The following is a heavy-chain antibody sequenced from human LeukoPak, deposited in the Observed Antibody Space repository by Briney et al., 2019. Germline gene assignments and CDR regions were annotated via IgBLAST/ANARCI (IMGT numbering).Heavy chain of an antibody. Sequence: ASVKVSCKASGYTFTGYYMHWVRQAPGQGLEWMGRINPNSGGTNYAQKFQGRVTMTRDTSISTAYMELSRLRSDDTAVYYCARVQQLAPYYYYYGMDVWGQGTTVTVSS. J-gene: IGHJ6*02. CDR3: ARVQQLAPYYYYYGMDV. V-gene: IGHV1-2*06. CDR1: GYTFTGYY. D-gene: IGHD6-13*01. CDR2: INPNSGGT.